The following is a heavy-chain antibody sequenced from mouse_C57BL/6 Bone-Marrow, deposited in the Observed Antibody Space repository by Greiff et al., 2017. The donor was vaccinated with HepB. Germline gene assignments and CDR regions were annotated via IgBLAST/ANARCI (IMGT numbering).Heavy chain of an antibody. J-gene: IGHJ1*03. Sequence: EVQLQQSGPELVKPGDSVKISCKASGYSFTGYFMNWVMQSHGKSLEWIGRINPYNGDTFYNQKFKGKATLTVDKSSSTAHMELLSLTSEDSAVYYCARRDVYYGSSYVYWYFDVWGTGTTVTVSS. CDR3: ARRDVYYGSSYVYWYFDV. D-gene: IGHD1-1*01. V-gene: IGHV1-20*01. CDR1: GYSFTGYF. CDR2: INPYNGDT.